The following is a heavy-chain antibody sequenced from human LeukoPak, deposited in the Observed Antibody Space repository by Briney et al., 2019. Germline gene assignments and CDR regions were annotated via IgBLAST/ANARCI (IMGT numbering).Heavy chain of an antibody. CDR2: IYHSGST. CDR1: GYSISSGYY. V-gene: IGHV4-38-2*02. D-gene: IGHD3-16*01. J-gene: IGHJ4*02. CDR3: ARSELNDYFKY. Sequence: PSETLSLTCTVSGYSISSGYYWGWIRQPPGKGLEWIGSIYHSGSTYYNPSLKSRVTISVDTSKNQFSLKLTSVTAADTAVYFCARSELNDYFKYWGQGILVTVST.